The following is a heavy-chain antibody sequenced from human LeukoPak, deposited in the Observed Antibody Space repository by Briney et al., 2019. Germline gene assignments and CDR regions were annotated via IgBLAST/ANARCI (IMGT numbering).Heavy chain of an antibody. Sequence: PSETLSLTCTVSGGSISSSSYYWGWIRQPPGKGLEWIGSIYYGGSTYYNPSLKSRVTISVDTSKNQFSLKLSSVTAADTAVYYCARPRAYCGGDCYPQDAFDIWGQGTMVTVSS. V-gene: IGHV4-39*01. J-gene: IGHJ3*02. D-gene: IGHD2-21*02. CDR3: ARPRAYCGGDCYPQDAFDI. CDR2: IYYGGST. CDR1: GGSISSSSYY.